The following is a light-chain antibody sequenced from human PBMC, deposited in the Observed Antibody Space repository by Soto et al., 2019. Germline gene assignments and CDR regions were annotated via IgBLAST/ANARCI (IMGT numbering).Light chain of an antibody. J-gene: IGKJ1*01. Sequence: EIVMTQSPATLSVSPGERATLSCGASQSISINLAWYRQKPGQAPRLLIYAASNRATGVPARFSGSWSGTEFTLTISSLQSEDFAVYYCQQYDNWPWTFGQGTKVDIK. V-gene: IGKV3-15*01. CDR1: QSISIN. CDR2: AAS. CDR3: QQYDNWPWT.